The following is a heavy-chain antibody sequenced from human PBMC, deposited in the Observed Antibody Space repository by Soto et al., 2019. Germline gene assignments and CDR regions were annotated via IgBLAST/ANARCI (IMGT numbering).Heavy chain of an antibody. D-gene: IGHD3-16*01. CDR1: GFTFSSYA. J-gene: IGHJ4*02. V-gene: IGHV3-23*01. Sequence: GGSLRLSCAASGFTFSSYAMSWVRQAPGKGLEWVSAISGSGGSTYYADSVKGRFTISRDNSKNTLYLQMNSLRAEDTAVYYCGVWGVRHYFDYWGQGTLVTVSS. CDR3: GVWGVRHYFDY. CDR2: ISGSGGST.